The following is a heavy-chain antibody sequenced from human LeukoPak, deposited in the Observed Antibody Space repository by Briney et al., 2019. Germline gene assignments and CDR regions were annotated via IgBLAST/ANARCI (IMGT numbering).Heavy chain of an antibody. D-gene: IGHD3-22*01. CDR3: AGRGDTSGYYYFDY. CDR1: GFTFHDYD. J-gene: IGHJ4*02. CDR2: INWNGDRT. V-gene: IGHV3-20*04. Sequence: PGGSLRLSCAASGFTFHDYDMSWVRQSPGKGLEWVSGINWNGDRTGYADSVKGRFTISRDNAKNSLYLQMSSLRAEDTAVYYCAGRGDTSGYYYFDYWGQGTLVTVSS.